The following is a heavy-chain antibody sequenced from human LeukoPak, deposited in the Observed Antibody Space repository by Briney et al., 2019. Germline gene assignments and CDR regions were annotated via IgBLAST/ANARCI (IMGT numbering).Heavy chain of an antibody. CDR3: ARSEDIVATIDDY. D-gene: IGHD5-12*01. V-gene: IGHV1-24*01. CDR2: FDPEDGET. J-gene: IGHJ4*02. CDR1: GYTLTELS. Sequence: ASVKVSCKVSGYTLTELSMHWVRQAPGKGLEWMGGFDPEDGETIYAQKFQGRVTMTTDTSTSTAYMELRSLRSDDTAVYYCARSEDIVATIDDYWGQGTLVTVSS.